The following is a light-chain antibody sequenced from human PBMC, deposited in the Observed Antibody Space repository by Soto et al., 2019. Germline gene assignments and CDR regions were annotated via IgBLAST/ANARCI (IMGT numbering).Light chain of an antibody. CDR1: QSISSH. J-gene: IGKJ5*01. Sequence: DIRMTQSPSSLSASVGDTVAITCRASQSISSHLNWYQQKPGKAPNILMYTASNLQSGVPSRFSGSGSGTDFTLTISSLQPEDFETYYCQQSYSNPISFGQGTRLEI. CDR3: QQSYSNPIS. V-gene: IGKV1-39*01. CDR2: TAS.